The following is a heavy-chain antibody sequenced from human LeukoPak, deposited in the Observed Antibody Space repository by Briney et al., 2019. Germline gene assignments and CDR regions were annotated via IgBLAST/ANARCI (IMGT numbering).Heavy chain of an antibody. Sequence: SETLSLTCAVYGGSFSGYYWSWIRQPPGKGLEWIGEINHSGSTNYNPSLKSRVTISVDTSKNQFSLKLSSVTAADTAVYYCASASIYGDYEDYWGQGTLVTVSS. CDR2: INHSGST. J-gene: IGHJ4*02. CDR3: ASASIYGDYEDY. D-gene: IGHD4-17*01. CDR1: GGSFSGYY. V-gene: IGHV4-34*01.